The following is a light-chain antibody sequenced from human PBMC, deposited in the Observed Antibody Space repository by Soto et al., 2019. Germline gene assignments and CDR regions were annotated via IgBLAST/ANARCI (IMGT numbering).Light chain of an antibody. CDR3: SSYTTSSTRV. V-gene: IGLV2-14*03. J-gene: IGLJ2*01. CDR2: DVS. Sequence: QSALTQPASVSGSPGQSITISCTGTSSDVGGYDFVSWYQHHPGKAPKLIIYDVSNRPSGVSDRFSGSKSGNTASLTISGLQAEDEGDYYCSSYTTSSTRVFGGGTQLTVL. CDR1: SSDVGGYDF.